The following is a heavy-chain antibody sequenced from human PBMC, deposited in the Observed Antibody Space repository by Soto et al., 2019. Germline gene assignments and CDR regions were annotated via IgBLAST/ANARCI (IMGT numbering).Heavy chain of an antibody. D-gene: IGHD3-10*01. Sequence: PSETLSLTCAVYGGSFSGYYWSWIRQPPGKGLEWIGEINHSGSTNYNPSLKSRVTISVDTSKNQFSLKLSSVTAADTAVYYCARDKNQGSPIYYYYGMDVWGQGTTVTVSS. CDR3: ARDKNQGSPIYYYYGMDV. V-gene: IGHV4-34*01. CDR2: INHSGST. CDR1: GGSFSGYY. J-gene: IGHJ6*02.